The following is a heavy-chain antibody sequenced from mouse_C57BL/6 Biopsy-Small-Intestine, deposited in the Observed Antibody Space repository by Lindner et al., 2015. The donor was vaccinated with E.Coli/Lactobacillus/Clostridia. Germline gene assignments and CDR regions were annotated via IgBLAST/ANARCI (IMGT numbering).Heavy chain of an antibody. CDR3: ARDLTLEAGLDY. J-gene: IGHJ4*01. Sequence: SVKVSCKASGYTFTGYYIHWVRQAPGQGLEWMGWINPNSGGTNYAQKFQDWVTMTRDTSISTAYMELSRLRSDDTAVYYCARDLTLEAGLDYWGQGTLVTVSS. CDR1: GYTFTGYY. CDR2: INPNSGGT. V-gene: IGHV1-53*01. D-gene: IGHD4-1*01.